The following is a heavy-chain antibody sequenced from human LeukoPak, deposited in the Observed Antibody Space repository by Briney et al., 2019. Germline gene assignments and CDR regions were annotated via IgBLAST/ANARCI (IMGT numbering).Heavy chain of an antibody. CDR1: GGSISSFY. Sequence: SETLSLTCSVSGGSISSFYWSWIRQPPGKGLEWIGYIYYSGSTYYNPSLKSRVTISVDTSKNQISLNLRSVTAADTAVYYCARYCSGGSCFSKAFDYWGQGTLVTVS. J-gene: IGHJ4*02. CDR3: ARYCSGGSCFSKAFDY. CDR2: IYYSGST. D-gene: IGHD2-15*01. V-gene: IGHV4-59*01.